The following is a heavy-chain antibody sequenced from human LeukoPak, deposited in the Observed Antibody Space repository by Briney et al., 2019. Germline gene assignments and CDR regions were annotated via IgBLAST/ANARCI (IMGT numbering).Heavy chain of an antibody. CDR1: GFTFSSYA. Sequence: HSGGSLRLSCAASGFTFSSYAMSWVRQAPGKGLEWVSAISGSGGSTYYADSVKGRFTISRDNSKNTLYLQMNSLRAEDTAVYYCAKGLGYCSSTSCLLTSYGMDVWGQGTTVTVSS. V-gene: IGHV3-23*01. D-gene: IGHD2-2*01. CDR2: ISGSGGST. CDR3: AKGLGYCSSTSCLLTSYGMDV. J-gene: IGHJ6*02.